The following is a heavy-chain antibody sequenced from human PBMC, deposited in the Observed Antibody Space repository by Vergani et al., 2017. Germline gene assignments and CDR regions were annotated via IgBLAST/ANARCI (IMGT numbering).Heavy chain of an antibody. D-gene: IGHD3-9*01. CDR3: ARRSGIVYDIFSGTQYFFDF. V-gene: IGHV4-38-2*01. CDR1: GFSIDNGYY. Sequence: QVQLQESGPGLVKPSETLSLTCAVSGFSIDNGYYWDWIRQPPGKGLEWIGSIYRTGRTHFNPSLKSRFTISVDTSNNHFPLRLNSLTAADTAVYYCARRSGIVYDIFSGTQYFFDFWGQGTLVTVSS. CDR2: IYRTGRT. J-gene: IGHJ4*02.